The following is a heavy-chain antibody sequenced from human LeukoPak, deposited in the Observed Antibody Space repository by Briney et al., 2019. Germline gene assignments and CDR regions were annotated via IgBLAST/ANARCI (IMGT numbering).Heavy chain of an antibody. V-gene: IGHV3-74*01. CDR1: GFTFRNVW. Sequence: GGSLRLSCAASGFTFRNVWMGWVRQAPGKGLVWVSRINRDGSDTIYADSVKGRFTISRDNAKNTLFLQMNSLRAEDTAVYYCAREDFGVDYWGQGTLVTVSS. CDR2: INRDGSDT. J-gene: IGHJ4*02. D-gene: IGHD3-10*01. CDR3: AREDFGVDY.